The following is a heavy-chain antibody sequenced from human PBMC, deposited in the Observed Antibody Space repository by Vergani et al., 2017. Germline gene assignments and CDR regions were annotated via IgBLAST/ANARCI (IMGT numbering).Heavy chain of an antibody. D-gene: IGHD5-24*01. CDR3: ARDPWDDDGPRGWFAP. J-gene: IGHJ5*02. CDR2: VHTDGTA. V-gene: IGHV4-4*07. Sequence: VQLQESGPGLLKPSETLSLTCSVSGASISSYFWSWIRQPAGKGLEWLGRVHTDGTAYYNPSLRTRVRLSADLSQSQFSLKMTSLTAADTAVYFCARDPWDDDGPRGWFAPWGQGILVTVSS. CDR1: GASISSYF.